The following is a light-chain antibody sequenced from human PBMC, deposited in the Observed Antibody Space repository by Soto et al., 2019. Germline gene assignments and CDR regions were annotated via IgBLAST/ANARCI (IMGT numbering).Light chain of an antibody. CDR3: QQSYSRPPT. Sequence: DIQMTQSPSSLSASVRDRVTITCRASQSISSYLTWYQQKTGKAPKLLIYAASSLQSGVPSRFSGSGSGTDFTLTISSLQPEDFATYYCQQSYSRPPTFGGGTKVDIK. V-gene: IGKV1-39*01. J-gene: IGKJ4*01. CDR1: QSISSY. CDR2: AAS.